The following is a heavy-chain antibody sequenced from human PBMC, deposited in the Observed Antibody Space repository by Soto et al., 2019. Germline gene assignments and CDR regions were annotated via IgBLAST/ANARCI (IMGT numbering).Heavy chain of an antibody. D-gene: IGHD3-10*01. J-gene: IGHJ4*02. V-gene: IGHV1-8*01. Sequence: ASVKVSCKASGDTFTTYDINWVRQATGHGLEWMGWINPNSGNIGYAQRFQGRVTMTRDTAIRTAYMEVGSLRSDDTAVYYCARGRASGSYYLLDYWGQGTLVTVSS. CDR1: GDTFTTYD. CDR2: INPNSGNI. CDR3: ARGRASGSYYLLDY.